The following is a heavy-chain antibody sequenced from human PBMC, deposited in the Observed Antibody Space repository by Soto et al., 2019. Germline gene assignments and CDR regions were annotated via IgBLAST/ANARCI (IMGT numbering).Heavy chain of an antibody. CDR1: GFTFSSYA. CDR2: ISGSGGST. CDR3: AKSGVWFGSNWFDP. V-gene: IGHV3-23*01. D-gene: IGHD3-10*01. J-gene: IGHJ5*02. Sequence: EVQLLESGGGLVQPGGSLRLSCAASGFTFSSYAMSWVRQAPGKGLELVSAISGSGGSTYYADSAKGRFPISRANSKNTLYLQMNSLRAEDTAVYYCAKSGVWFGSNWFDPWGQGTLVTVSS.